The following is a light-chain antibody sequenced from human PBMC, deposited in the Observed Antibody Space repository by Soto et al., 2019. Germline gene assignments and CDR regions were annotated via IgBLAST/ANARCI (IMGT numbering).Light chain of an antibody. CDR2: EVS. Sequence: QSVMSQPASVSWYPGHSITISCTGTSSDVGAYVYVSWYQHHPGKAPKLIIYEVSNRPSGVSNRFSGSKSGNTASLTISGLQAEDEADYYCSSYTSSSTLYVFGSGTKVTXL. V-gene: IGLV2-14*01. J-gene: IGLJ1*01. CDR1: SSDVGAYVY. CDR3: SSYTSSSTLYV.